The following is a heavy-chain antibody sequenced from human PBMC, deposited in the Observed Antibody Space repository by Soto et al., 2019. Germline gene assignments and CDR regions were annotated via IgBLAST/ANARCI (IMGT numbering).Heavy chain of an antibody. D-gene: IGHD1-7*01. J-gene: IGHJ4*02. CDR2: IYRTGST. CDR1: GGSFTSNNW. Sequence: SETLSLTCAVSGGSFTSNNWWTWVRQPPGQGLEWIGEIYRTGSTNYNPSLKGRVTISLDKSEKQISLKVTSLTAADTAVYYCASRDPGTSVDYWGQGTLVTVPS. V-gene: IGHV4-4*02. CDR3: ASRDPGTSVDY.